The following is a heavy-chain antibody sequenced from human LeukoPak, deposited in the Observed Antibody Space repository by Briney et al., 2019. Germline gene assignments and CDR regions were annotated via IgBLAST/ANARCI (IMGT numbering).Heavy chain of an antibody. CDR1: GFTFSSYS. CDR2: ISSSSSYI. Sequence: GGSLRLSCAASGFTFSSYSMNWVRQAPGKGLGWVSSISSSSSYIYYADSVKGRFTISRDNAKNSLYLQMNSLRAEDTAVYYCARALVGSYLDAFDIWGQGTMVTVSS. CDR3: ARALVGSYLDAFDI. D-gene: IGHD1-26*01. J-gene: IGHJ3*02. V-gene: IGHV3-21*01.